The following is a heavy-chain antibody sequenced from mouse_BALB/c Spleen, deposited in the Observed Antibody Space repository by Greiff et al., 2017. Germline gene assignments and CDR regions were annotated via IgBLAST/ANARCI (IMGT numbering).Heavy chain of an antibody. CDR2: ISSGSSTI. J-gene: IGHJ1*01. D-gene: IGHD3-1*01. V-gene: IGHV5-17*02. Sequence: DVKLVESGGGLVQPGGSRKLSCAASGFTFSSFGMHWVRQAPEKGLEWVAYISSGSSTIYYADTVKGRFTISRDNPKNTLFLQMTSLRSEDTAMYYCARSGLYWYFDVWGAGTTVTVSS. CDR3: ARSGLYWYFDV. CDR1: GFTFSSFG.